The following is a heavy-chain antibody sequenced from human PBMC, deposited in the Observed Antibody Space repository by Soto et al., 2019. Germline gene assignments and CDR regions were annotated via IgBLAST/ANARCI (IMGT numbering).Heavy chain of an antibody. CDR2: IIPILGTA. J-gene: IGHJ4*02. Sequence: GASVKVSCKASGGTFSSYSISWVRQAPGQGLEWVGGIIPILGTANYTQKFQGRVTIIADESTSTAYMELSSLRSEDTAMYYCARAAYKNMYYFDYWGQGTLVTVSS. D-gene: IGHD2-21*01. CDR1: GGTFSSYS. CDR3: ARAAYKNMYYFDY. V-gene: IGHV1-69*13.